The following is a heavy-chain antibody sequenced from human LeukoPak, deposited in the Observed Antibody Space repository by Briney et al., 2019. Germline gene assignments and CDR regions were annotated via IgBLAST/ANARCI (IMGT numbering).Heavy chain of an antibody. D-gene: IGHD1-26*01. CDR3: ARDIGGSYTAIDY. V-gene: IGHV3-21*01. CDR2: ISSSSAHI. Sequence: GGSLRLSCAASGFTFSSYSMNWVRQAPGKGLEWVSFISSSSAHINYADSVKGRFTISRDNPRNSLYLQMNSLRAKDTAVYYCARDIGGSYTAIDYWGQGTLVTVSS. J-gene: IGHJ4*02. CDR1: GFTFSSYS.